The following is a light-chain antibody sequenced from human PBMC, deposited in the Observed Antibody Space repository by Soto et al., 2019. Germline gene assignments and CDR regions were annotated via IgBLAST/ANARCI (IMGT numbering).Light chain of an antibody. J-gene: IGKJ1*01. CDR3: QQSYNTPPWT. CDR2: GAS. Sequence: DIQMTQSPSSLSASVGDRVTITCRASQSISRYLNWYQQKPGKAPKVLIYGASSLQTGVPSRFSGSGSGTDFTLTISRLQPEDFATYYCQQSYNTPPWTFGQGTKVDI. CDR1: QSISRY. V-gene: IGKV1-39*01.